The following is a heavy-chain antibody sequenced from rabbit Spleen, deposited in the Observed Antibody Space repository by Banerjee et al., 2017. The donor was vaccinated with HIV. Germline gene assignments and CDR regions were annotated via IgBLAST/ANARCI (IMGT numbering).Heavy chain of an antibody. CDR3: ARDLVGVIGWNFYL. Sequence: QSLEESGGDLVEPGASLTLTCTVSGFSFSTVYWIYWVRQAPGKGLEWIACIDSGSSGFTYFATWAIGRFTISKPSSTTVTLRMTSLTAADRATYFCARDLVGVIGWNFYLWGPGTLVTVS. CDR1: GFSFSTVYW. V-gene: IGHV1S40*01. CDR2: IDSGSSGFT. J-gene: IGHJ4*01. D-gene: IGHD1-1*01.